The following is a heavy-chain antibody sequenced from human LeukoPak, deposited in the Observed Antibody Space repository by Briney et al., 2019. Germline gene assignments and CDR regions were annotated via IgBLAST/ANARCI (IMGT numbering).Heavy chain of an antibody. CDR3: ARDLEQQLVNDY. CDR1: GFTFSSYG. V-gene: IGHV3-33*01. Sequence: GGSLRLSCAASGFTFSSYGMHWVCQAPGKGLEWVAVIWYDGSNKYYADSVKGRFTISRDNSKNTLYLQMNSLRAEDTAVYYCARDLEQQLVNDYWGQGTLVTVSS. D-gene: IGHD6-13*01. CDR2: IWYDGSNK. J-gene: IGHJ4*02.